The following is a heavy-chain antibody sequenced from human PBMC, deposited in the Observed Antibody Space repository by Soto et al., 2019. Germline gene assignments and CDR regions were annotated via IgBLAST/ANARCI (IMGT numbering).Heavy chain of an antibody. CDR3: ARPAVGGGPESWFDP. Sequence: SETLSLTCTVSGGSISSYYWSWIRQPPGKGLEWIGYIYYSGSTNYNPSLKSRVTISVDTSKNQFSLKLSSVTAADTAVYYCARPAVGGGPESWFDPWGQGTLVTVSA. D-gene: IGHD3-16*01. J-gene: IGHJ5*02. CDR2: IYYSGST. CDR1: GGSISSYY. V-gene: IGHV4-59*08.